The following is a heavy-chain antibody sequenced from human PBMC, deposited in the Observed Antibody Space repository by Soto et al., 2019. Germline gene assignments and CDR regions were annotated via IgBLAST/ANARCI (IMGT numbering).Heavy chain of an antibody. V-gene: IGHV4-59*08. D-gene: IGHD5-12*01. CDR2: VFYSGHS. J-gene: IGHJ4*02. CDR3: ATGVATTEWDS. Sequence: SETLSLTCTVSGGSISSNYWSWIRQPPGKGLEWIAYVFYSGHSDYNPSLKSRVTISVDTSKNQFSLTMTSVTAADTAVYYCATGVATTEWDSWGQGTLVTVSS. CDR1: GGSISSNY.